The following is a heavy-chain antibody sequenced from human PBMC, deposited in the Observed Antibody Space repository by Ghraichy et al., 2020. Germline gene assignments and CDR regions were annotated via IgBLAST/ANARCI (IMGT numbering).Heavy chain of an antibody. V-gene: IGHV4-59*12. CDR3: ARQKHYCDFLDC. Sequence: SETLSLTCTVSGGSISGYYWSWIRQPPGKGLEWIGYMYYSGTTNYNPSLKSRVTISVDTSKNQFSLKLSSVTAADTAVYYCARQKHYCDFLDCWGQGTLVSVSA. CDR1: GGSISGYY. CDR2: MYYSGTT. J-gene: IGHJ4*02. D-gene: IGHD4-17*01.